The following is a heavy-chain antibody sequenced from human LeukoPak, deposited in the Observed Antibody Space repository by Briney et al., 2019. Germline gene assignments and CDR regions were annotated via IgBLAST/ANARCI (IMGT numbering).Heavy chain of an antibody. D-gene: IGHD3-3*01. CDR1: GFTFSSYS. V-gene: IGHV3-21*01. CDR2: ISSSSSYI. J-gene: IGHJ6*02. Sequence: GGSLRLSCAASGFTFSSYSMNWVRQAPGKGLEWVSSISSSSSYIYYADSVKGRFTISRDNAKNSLYLQMNSLRAEDTAVYYCARSDFPYGMDAWGQGTTVTVSS. CDR3: ARSDFPYGMDA.